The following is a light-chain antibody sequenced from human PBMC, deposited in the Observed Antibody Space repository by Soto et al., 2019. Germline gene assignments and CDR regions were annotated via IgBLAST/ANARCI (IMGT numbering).Light chain of an antibody. CDR3: QQSFSTPLT. V-gene: IGKV1-39*01. Sequence: DIQMTQSPSSPSASIEDRVTITCRASQSISSYLNWYQQKPGKAPKLLIFAASSLQSGVPSRFSGSGSGTDFAFTISNLQPEDFATYFCQQSFSTPLTFGGGTKVDIK. J-gene: IGKJ4*01. CDR2: AAS. CDR1: QSISSY.